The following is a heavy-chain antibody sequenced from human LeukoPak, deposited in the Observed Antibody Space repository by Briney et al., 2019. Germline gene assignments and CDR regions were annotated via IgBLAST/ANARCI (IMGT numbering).Heavy chain of an antibody. CDR1: GFTFSSYA. V-gene: IGHV3-23*01. J-gene: IGHJ6*03. CDR3: AKAGLVPYYYYMDV. D-gene: IGHD6-6*01. CDR2: ISGSDGST. Sequence: GGSLRLSCAASGFTFSSYAMSWVRQAPGKGLEWVSAISGSDGSTYYADSVKGRFTISRDNSKNTLYLQMNSLRAEDTAVYYCAKAGLVPYYYYMDVWGKGTTVTVSS.